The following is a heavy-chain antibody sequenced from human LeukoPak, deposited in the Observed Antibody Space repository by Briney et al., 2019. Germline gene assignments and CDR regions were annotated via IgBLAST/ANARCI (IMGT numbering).Heavy chain of an antibody. CDR1: GGSFSGYY. Sequence: SETLSLTCAVYGGSFSGYYWSWIRQPPGKGLEWIGEINHSGSTNYNPSLKSRVTISVDTSKNQFSLKLSSVTAADTAVYYCARDDTEDYWGQGTLVTVSS. J-gene: IGHJ4*02. CDR3: ARDDTEDY. V-gene: IGHV4-34*01. CDR2: INHSGST.